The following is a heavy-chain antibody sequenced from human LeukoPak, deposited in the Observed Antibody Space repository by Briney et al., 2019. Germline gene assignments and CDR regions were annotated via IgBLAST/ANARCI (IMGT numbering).Heavy chain of an antibody. CDR3: ARGVAVAGSSGVNFDY. V-gene: IGHV1-2*02. D-gene: IGHD6-19*01. J-gene: IGHJ4*02. Sequence: ASVKVSCKSSGYTFTGYYLHWVRQAPGQGLEWMGWINPKSGGTHFAQKCQGRVTMTRDTSIFTVYMELSRLRSDDTAVYFCARGVAVAGSSGVNFDYWGQGTVVTHSS. CDR1: GYTFTGYY. CDR2: INPKSGGT.